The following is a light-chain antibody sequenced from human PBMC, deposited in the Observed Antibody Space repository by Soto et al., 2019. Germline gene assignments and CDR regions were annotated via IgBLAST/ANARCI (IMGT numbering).Light chain of an antibody. V-gene: IGLV2-18*02. CDR3: SSYTTINTRDCV. J-gene: IGLJ1*01. CDR2: DVS. Sequence: QFVLTHPPSVSAAPGHKVNISCSGISSNIGGNSVSWYQQLPGTAPKLMIYDVSKRPSGVPDRFSGSKSGNTASLTISGLQAEDEAEYYCSSYTTINTRDCVLGTG. CDR1: SSNIGGNS.